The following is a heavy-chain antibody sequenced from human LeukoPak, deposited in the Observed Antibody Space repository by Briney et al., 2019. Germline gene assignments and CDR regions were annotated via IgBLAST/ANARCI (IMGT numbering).Heavy chain of an antibody. D-gene: IGHD3-10*01. CDR2: ISAYNGNT. J-gene: IGHJ6*02. V-gene: IGHV1-18*01. CDR1: GYTFTNYG. Sequence: ASVKVSCKASGYTFTNYGISWVRQAPGQGLEWMGWISAYNGNTNYAQSLQGRVTMTTDTSTNTAYMELRSLSSDDTAVYYCARDDYSNTKQYYYYGMDVWGQGTTVTVSS. CDR3: ARDDYSNTKQYYYYGMDV.